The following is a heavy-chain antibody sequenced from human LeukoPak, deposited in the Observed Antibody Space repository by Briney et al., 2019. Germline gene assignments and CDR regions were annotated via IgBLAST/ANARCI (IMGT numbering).Heavy chain of an antibody. D-gene: IGHD3-10*01. Sequence: SGPTLVKPTQTLTLTCTFSGFSLSTSGVGVGWIRQPPGKALEWLALIYWNDDKRYSPSLKSRLTITKDTSKNQVVLTMTNMDPVDTATYYCAHSRVTMVRGVSGCYYYYYYMDVWGKGTTVAISS. CDR1: GFSLSTSGVG. CDR3: AHSRVTMVRGVSGCYYYYYYMDV. V-gene: IGHV2-5*01. CDR2: IYWNDDK. J-gene: IGHJ6*03.